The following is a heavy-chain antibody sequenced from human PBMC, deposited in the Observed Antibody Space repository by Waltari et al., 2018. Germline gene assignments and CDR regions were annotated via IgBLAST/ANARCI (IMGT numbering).Heavy chain of an antibody. D-gene: IGHD1-26*01. J-gene: IGHJ4*02. CDR2: IYYSGST. Sequence: QLQLQESGPGLVKPSETLSLTCTVSGGSISSSSFYWGWIRQPPGKGLAWIGSIYYSGSTYYNPSLKSRVTISVDTSKNQFSLRLSSVTAADTAVYYCARAAMGAGPGYFDYWGQGTLVTVSS. V-gene: IGHV4-39*01. CDR1: GGSISSSSFY. CDR3: ARAAMGAGPGYFDY.